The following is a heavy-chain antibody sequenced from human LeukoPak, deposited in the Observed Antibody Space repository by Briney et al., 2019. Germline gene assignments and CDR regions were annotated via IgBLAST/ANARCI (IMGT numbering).Heavy chain of an antibody. D-gene: IGHD3-16*02. Sequence: SETLSLTCTVSGGSISSYYWSWIRQPPGKGLEWIGYIYYSGSTNYNPSLKSRVTISVDTSKNQFSLELSSVTAADTAVYYCARGRRAEDWGSYRYNELDWFDPWGQGTLVTVSS. V-gene: IGHV4-59*01. CDR2: IYYSGST. J-gene: IGHJ5*02. CDR3: ARGRRAEDWGSYRYNELDWFDP. CDR1: GGSISSYY.